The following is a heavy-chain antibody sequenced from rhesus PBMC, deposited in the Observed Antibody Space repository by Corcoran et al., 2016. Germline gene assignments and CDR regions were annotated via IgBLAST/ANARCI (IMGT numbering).Heavy chain of an antibody. Sequence: EVQLVETGGGLVQPGGSLKLSCAASGFTFSSYGLSWVRQAPGKGLEWVSAINSGGGSTYNADSVKGRFTISRDNSKNTLSLQMNSLRAEDTAVYYCAKKGLYGSRHYWYFDLWGPGTPITISS. CDR1: GFTFSSYG. CDR2: INSGGGST. V-gene: IGHV3S5*01. CDR3: AKKGLYGSRHYWYFDL. D-gene: IGHD4-29*01. J-gene: IGHJ2*01.